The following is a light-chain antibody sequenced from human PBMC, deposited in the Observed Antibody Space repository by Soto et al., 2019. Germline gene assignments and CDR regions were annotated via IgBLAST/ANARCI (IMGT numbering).Light chain of an antibody. Sequence: DIQMTQSPSTLSASVGDRVTITCRASQSISIWLAWFQQKPAKAPKLLIYKASSLESGGPSRFSGSGSGTEFTLTISSLQPDDFATYYCQQYNTFPLTFGGGTKVEIK. CDR1: QSISIW. CDR2: KAS. V-gene: IGKV1-5*03. J-gene: IGKJ4*01. CDR3: QQYNTFPLT.